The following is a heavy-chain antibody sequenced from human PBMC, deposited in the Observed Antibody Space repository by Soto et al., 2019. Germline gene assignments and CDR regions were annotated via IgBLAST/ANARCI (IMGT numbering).Heavy chain of an antibody. D-gene: IGHD2-8*02. V-gene: IGHV3-23*01. CDR1: GFTCSSYD. CDR3: AKATATGGGAFDI. CDR2: ILVGGST. J-gene: IGHJ3*02. Sequence: GGSLRLSCAASGFTCSSYDMSWVRQAPGKGLEWVSTILVGGSTHYPDSVKGRFTISRDNSKNTVFLQMNSLTAGDTAVYCCAKATATGGGAFDICGQGTMVTVSS.